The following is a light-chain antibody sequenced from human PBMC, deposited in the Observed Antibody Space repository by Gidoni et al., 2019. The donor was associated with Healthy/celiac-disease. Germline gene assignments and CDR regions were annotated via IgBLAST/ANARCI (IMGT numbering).Light chain of an antibody. V-gene: IGLV1-47*01. CDR2: RNN. CDR3: AAWDDSLSGRV. CDR1: SSSIGSNY. J-gene: IGLJ1*01. Sequence: QSVLTQPPSASGTPGQGVTISCSGSSSSIGSNYVYWYQQLPGTAPKLLIYRNNQRPSGVPDRFSGSKSGTSASLAISGLRSEDEADYYCAAWDDSLSGRVFGTGTKVTVL.